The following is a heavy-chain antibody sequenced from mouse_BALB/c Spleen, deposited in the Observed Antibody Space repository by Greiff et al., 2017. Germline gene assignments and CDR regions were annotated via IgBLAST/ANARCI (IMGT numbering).Heavy chain of an antibody. Sequence: QVQLKESGPGLVAPSQSLSITCTVSGFSLTSSGVHWVRQPPGKGLEWLGVIWAGGSTNYNSALMSRLSISKDNSKSQVILKMNSLQTDDTAMYYCARENTADSMDYWGQGTSVTVSS. V-gene: IGHV2-9*02. D-gene: IGHD1-2*01. CDR2: IWAGGST. CDR3: ARENTADSMDY. CDR1: GFSLTSSG. J-gene: IGHJ4*01.